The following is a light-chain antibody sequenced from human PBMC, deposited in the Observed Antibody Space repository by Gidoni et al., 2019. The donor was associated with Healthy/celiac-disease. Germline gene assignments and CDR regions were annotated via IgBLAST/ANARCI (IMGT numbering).Light chain of an antibody. CDR3: SSYAGSNNLGV. V-gene: IGLV2-8*01. Sequence: QSALTQPPSASGSPGPSVTISCTGTSSDVGGYNYVSWYQQHPGKAPKLMIYEVSKRPSGVPDRFSGSKSGNTASLTVSGLQAEDEADYYCSSYAGSNNLGVFGTGTKVTVL. J-gene: IGLJ1*01. CDR1: SSDVGGYNY. CDR2: EVS.